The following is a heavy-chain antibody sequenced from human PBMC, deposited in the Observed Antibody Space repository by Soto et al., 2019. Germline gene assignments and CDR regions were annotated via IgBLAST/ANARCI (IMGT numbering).Heavy chain of an antibody. CDR3: AKSPGMYYYEISGYYHYDY. CDR2: ISGSGVST. J-gene: IGHJ4*02. V-gene: IGHV3-23*01. Sequence: EVQLLESGGGLAQPGGSLRLSCAASGFTFSSYAMSWVRQAPGKGLEWVSAISGSGVSTYYADSVKGRFTISRDNSKNTLYLQMNSLKAADTAVYYCAKSPGMYYYEISGYYHYDYWGQGTLVTVSS. D-gene: IGHD3-22*01. CDR1: GFTFSSYA.